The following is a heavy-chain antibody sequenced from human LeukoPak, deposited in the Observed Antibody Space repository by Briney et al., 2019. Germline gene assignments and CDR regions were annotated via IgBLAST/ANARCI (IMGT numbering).Heavy chain of an antibody. J-gene: IGHJ3*02. D-gene: IGHD1-26*01. CDR3: ALLSYDAFDI. CDR2: ISFDGNTK. Sequence: GRSLRLSCAASGFTFSNYGMHWLRQAPGKELEWVAVISFDGNTKHYSDSVKGRFTITRDNSKDTLSLQMNSLRAEDTAVYYCALLSYDAFDIWGQGTKVTVSS. V-gene: IGHV3-30*03. CDR1: GFTFSNYG.